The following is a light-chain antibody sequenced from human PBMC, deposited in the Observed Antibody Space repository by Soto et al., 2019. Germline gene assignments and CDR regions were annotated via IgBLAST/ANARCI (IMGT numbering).Light chain of an antibody. J-gene: IGLJ1*01. CDR3: QSHDTSLSGSRV. CDR1: SSNIGAGYD. CDR2: GNN. Sequence: QSVLTQPPSVSGAPGQRVTISCTGSSSNIGAGYDVHWYQQLPGTAPKLLIYGNNNRPSGVPDRFSGSKSGTSASQAITGLLPEDEADYYCQSHDTSLSGSRVFGTGTKLTVL. V-gene: IGLV1-40*01.